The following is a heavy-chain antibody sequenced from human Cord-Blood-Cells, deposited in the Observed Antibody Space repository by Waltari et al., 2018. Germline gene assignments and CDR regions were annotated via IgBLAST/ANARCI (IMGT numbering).Heavy chain of an antibody. Sequence: QVQLVQSGAEVKKPGSSVKFSCKASGGTFSSYALSWVRKAHGQGLEWMGRIIPILGIANYAQKFQGRVTITADKSTSTAYMELSSLRSEDTAVYYCATRITMIVVDSDAFDIWGQGTMVTVSS. CDR1: GGTFSSYA. CDR3: ATRITMIVVDSDAFDI. CDR2: IIPILGIA. J-gene: IGHJ3*02. D-gene: IGHD3-22*01. V-gene: IGHV1-69*09.